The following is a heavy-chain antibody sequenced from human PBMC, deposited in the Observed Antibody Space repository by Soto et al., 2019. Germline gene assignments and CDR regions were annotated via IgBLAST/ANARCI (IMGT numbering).Heavy chain of an antibody. V-gene: IGHV3-74*01. D-gene: IGHD3-10*01. CDR1: GFTFSSFW. CDR2: INTDGSST. J-gene: IGHJ4*02. CDR3: AKRGVGTFGLAY. Sequence: EVQLVESGGGLVQPGGSLRLSCAVSGFTFSSFWMHWVRQAPGEGLVWVSRINTDGSSTSYADSVKGRFTISRDNAKNTLYIQMNSLRGEDTAMYYCAKRGVGTFGLAYWGQGTLVTVSS.